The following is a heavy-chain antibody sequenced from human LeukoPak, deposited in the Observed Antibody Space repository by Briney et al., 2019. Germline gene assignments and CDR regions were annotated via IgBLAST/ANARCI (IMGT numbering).Heavy chain of an antibody. D-gene: IGHD2-15*01. Sequence: PGRSLRLSCAASGFTFSSYGMHWVRQAPGKGLEWVAVISYDGSNKYYADSVKGRFTISRDNSKNTLYLQMNSLRAEDTAVYYCAKTLDTYCSGGSCYSGYFDYWGQGTLVTVSS. CDR3: AKTLDTYCSGGSCYSGYFDY. CDR1: GFTFSSYG. J-gene: IGHJ4*02. V-gene: IGHV3-30*18. CDR2: ISYDGSNK.